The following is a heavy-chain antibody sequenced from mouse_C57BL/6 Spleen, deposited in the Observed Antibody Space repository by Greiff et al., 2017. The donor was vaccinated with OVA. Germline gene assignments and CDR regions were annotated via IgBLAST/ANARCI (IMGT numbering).Heavy chain of an antibody. CDR1: GYAFSSSW. CDR3: ARGIYGSYAMDY. D-gene: IGHD2-2*01. Sequence: QVQLKESGPELVKPGASVKISCKASGYAFSSSWMTWVKQRPGKGLEWIGRIYPGDGDTNYNGKFKGKATLTADKSSSTAYMQLSSLTSEDSAVYFCARGIYGSYAMDYWGQGTSVTVSS. CDR2: IYPGDGDT. V-gene: IGHV1-82*01. J-gene: IGHJ4*01.